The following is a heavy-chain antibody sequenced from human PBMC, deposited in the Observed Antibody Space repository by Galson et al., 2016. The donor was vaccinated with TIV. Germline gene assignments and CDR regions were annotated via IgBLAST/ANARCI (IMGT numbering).Heavy chain of an antibody. D-gene: IGHD5-18*01. CDR1: RGTLRKSA. Sequence: SVKVSCKATRGTLRKSAITWVRQAPGQGLEYMGGIIPRLGTVAYAHRLRDRLTITADKSTDTAYMELSSLRSEDTAVYYCATDRNTALDTYSYYYGMDVWGQGTTVTVSS. V-gene: IGHV1-69*06. J-gene: IGHJ6*02. CDR2: IIPRLGTV. CDR3: ATDRNTALDTYSYYYGMDV.